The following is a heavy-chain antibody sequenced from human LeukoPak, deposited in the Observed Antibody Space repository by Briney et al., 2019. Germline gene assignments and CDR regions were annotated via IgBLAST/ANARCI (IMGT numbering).Heavy chain of an antibody. Sequence: PGGSLRLSCAASGLTFSSYWITWVRQAPGKGLEWVANIKQDGSEKYYVDSVKGRFTVSRDNAKNSLYLQMNSLRADDTAVYYCARIGYCSSTSCSHTFDIWGQGTMVTVSS. D-gene: IGHD2-2*01. CDR2: IKQDGSEK. CDR3: ARIGYCSSTSCSHTFDI. CDR1: GLTFSSYW. V-gene: IGHV3-7*01. J-gene: IGHJ3*02.